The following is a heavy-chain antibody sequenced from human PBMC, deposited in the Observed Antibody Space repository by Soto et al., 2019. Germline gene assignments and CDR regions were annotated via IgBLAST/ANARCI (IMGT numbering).Heavy chain of an antibody. D-gene: IGHD1-20*01. CDR3: ARGRYNWNLLPIDYYGMDV. Sequence: SQTLSLTCAISGDSVSSNSAAWNWIRQSPSRGLEWLGRTYYRSKWYNDYAVSVKSRITINPDTSKNQFSLQLNSVTPEDTAVYYCARGRYNWNLLPIDYYGMDVWGQGTTVTVSS. V-gene: IGHV6-1*01. CDR2: TYYRSKWYN. J-gene: IGHJ6*02. CDR1: GDSVSSNSAA.